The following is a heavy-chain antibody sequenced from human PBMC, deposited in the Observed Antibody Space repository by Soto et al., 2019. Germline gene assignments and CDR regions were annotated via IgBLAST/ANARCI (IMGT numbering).Heavy chain of an antibody. CDR3: ARTPQLWSNWFEP. CDR2: IKQDGSEK. V-gene: IGHV3-7*01. Sequence: EVQLVESGGGLVQPGGSLRLSCAASGFTFSSYWMSWVRQAPGKGLEWVANIKQDGSEKYYVDSVKGRFTISRDNSKNTVYLEMNSLRAEDTAVYYCARTPQLWSNWFEPWGQGTLVTVSS. CDR1: GFTFSSYW. D-gene: IGHD5-18*01. J-gene: IGHJ5*02.